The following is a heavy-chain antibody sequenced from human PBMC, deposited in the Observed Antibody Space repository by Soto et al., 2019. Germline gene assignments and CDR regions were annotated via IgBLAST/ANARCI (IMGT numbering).Heavy chain of an antibody. D-gene: IGHD1-26*01. J-gene: IGHJ4*02. CDR2: INHSGST. V-gene: IGHV4-34*01. Sequence: QVQLQQWGAGLLKPSETLSLTCAVYGGSFSGYYWSWIRQPPWKGLAWIGEINHSGSTNYNPSRKSRVTISVATSKNQSSRKLSSVPAADTAVYYCARGWYSGSSPSMDSWGQGTLVTVSS. CDR3: ARGWYSGSSPSMDS. CDR1: GGSFSGYY.